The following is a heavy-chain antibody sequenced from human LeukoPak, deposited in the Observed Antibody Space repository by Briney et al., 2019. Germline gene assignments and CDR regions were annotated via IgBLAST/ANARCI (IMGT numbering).Heavy chain of an antibody. D-gene: IGHD3-10*01. V-gene: IGHV3-15*01. CDR2: IKSKTDGGTT. Sequence: GGSLRLSCAASGFTFSNAWMSWVCQAPGKGLEWVGRIKSKTDGGTTDYAAPVKGRFTISRDDSKNTLYLQMNSLKTEDTAVYYCTTVPHYGSGRGRSYWGQGTLVTVSS. CDR3: TTVPHYGSGRGRSY. CDR1: GFTFSNAW. J-gene: IGHJ4*02.